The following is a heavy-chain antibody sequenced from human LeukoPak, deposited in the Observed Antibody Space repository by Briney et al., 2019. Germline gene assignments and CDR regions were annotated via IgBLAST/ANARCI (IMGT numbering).Heavy chain of an antibody. V-gene: IGHV3-7*01. Sequence: GGSLRLSCAASGFTFSSYWMSWVRQAPGKGLEWVANIKQDGSEKYYVDSVKGRFTISRDNAKNSLYLQMNSLRAEDTAVYYCARDSRGQLERPDAFDIWGQGTMVTVSS. CDR1: GFTFSSYW. J-gene: IGHJ3*02. CDR2: IKQDGSEK. D-gene: IGHD1-1*01. CDR3: ARDSRGQLERPDAFDI.